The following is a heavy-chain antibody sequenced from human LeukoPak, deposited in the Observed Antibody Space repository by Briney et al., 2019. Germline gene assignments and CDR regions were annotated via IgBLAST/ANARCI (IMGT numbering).Heavy chain of an antibody. V-gene: IGHV1-2*04. Sequence: ASVKVSCKASGYIFTHYYMHSVRLAAGQQGEGMGWIYPNRGGKNYVQKLQGWFTMTRDKSINTAYMEMSRLTSDDTAVYYCARANFVCCSSSCWLFDYWGQGTLVTVSS. CDR3: ARANFVCCSSSCWLFDY. CDR1: GYIFTHYY. D-gene: IGHD2-2*01. J-gene: IGHJ4*02. CDR2: IYPNRGGK.